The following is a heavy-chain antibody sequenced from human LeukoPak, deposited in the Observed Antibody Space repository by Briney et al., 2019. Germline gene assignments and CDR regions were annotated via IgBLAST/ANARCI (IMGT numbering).Heavy chain of an antibody. J-gene: IGHJ5*02. Sequence: SETLSLTCAVYGGSFSGYYWSWIRQPPGRGLEWIGEINHSGSTNYNPSLKSRVTISVDTSKNQFSLKLSSVTAADTAVYYCARGTIAAAAGYNWFDPWGQGTLVTVSS. CDR1: GGSFSGYY. CDR3: ARGTIAAAAGYNWFDP. D-gene: IGHD6-13*01. CDR2: INHSGST. V-gene: IGHV4-34*01.